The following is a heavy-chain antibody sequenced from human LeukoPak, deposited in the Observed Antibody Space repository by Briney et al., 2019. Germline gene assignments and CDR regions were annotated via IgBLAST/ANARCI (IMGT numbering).Heavy chain of an antibody. CDR1: GGTFSSYA. CDR2: IIPIFGTA. J-gene: IGHJ5*02. D-gene: IGHD3-22*01. CDR3: ATERQAYYYDSSGPNVRANWFDH. Sequence: ASVKVSCKASGGTFSSYAISWVRQAPGQGLEWMGGIIPIFGTANYAQKFQGRVTITTDESTSTAYMELNSLRSEDTAVYYCATERQAYYYDSSGPNVRANWFDHWGQGTLVTVSS. V-gene: IGHV1-69*05.